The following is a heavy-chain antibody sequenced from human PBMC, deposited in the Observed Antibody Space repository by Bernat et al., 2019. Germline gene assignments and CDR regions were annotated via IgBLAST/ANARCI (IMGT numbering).Heavy chain of an antibody. J-gene: IGHJ1*01. CDR1: GYTFTSYA. CDR2: INAGNGNT. CDR3: ARGGYCSGGSCPGGEYFQY. D-gene: IGHD2-15*01. V-gene: IGHV1-3*01. Sequence: QVQLVQSGAEVKKPGASVKVSCKASGYTFTSYAMHWVRQAPGQRLEWMGWINAGNGNTKYSQKFQGRVTITRDTSASTAYMELSSLRSEDTAVYYCARGGYCSGGSCPGGEYFQYWGQGTLVTVSS.